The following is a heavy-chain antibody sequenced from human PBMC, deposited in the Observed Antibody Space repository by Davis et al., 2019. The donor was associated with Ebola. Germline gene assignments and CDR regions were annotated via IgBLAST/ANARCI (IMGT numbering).Heavy chain of an antibody. Sequence: PGGSLRLSCSASGSTLSGSAMHWVRQASGKGLEWVGRSRSKANRYATAYAASVKGRFTISRDDSKNMAYLQMNSLKSEDTAMYYCARGTTLYPFDYWGQGTLVTVSS. V-gene: IGHV3-73*01. J-gene: IGHJ4*02. CDR1: GSTLSGSA. D-gene: IGHD2/OR15-2a*01. CDR2: SRSKANRYAT. CDR3: ARGTTLYPFDY.